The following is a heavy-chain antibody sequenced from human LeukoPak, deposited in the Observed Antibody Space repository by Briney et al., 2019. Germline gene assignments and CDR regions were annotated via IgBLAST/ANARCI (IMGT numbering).Heavy chain of an antibody. CDR3: ARETGYYDILTGPPPWFDP. Sequence: GASVKVSCKASGYTFTGYYMHWVRQAPGQGLEWMGWINPNSGGTNYAQKFQGRVTMTRDTSISTAYMGLSRLRSDDTAVYYCARETGYYDILTGPPPWFDPWGQGTLVTVSS. CDR2: INPNSGGT. D-gene: IGHD3-9*01. V-gene: IGHV1-2*02. CDR1: GYTFTGYY. J-gene: IGHJ5*02.